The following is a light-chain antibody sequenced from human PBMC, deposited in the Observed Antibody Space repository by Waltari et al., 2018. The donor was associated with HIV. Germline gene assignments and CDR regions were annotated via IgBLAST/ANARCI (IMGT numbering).Light chain of an antibody. CDR2: KAS. Sequence: DIQMTQSPSTLSASVADRVTIPCRASQSISSWLAWYQQKPGKAPKLLIYKASSLESGVPSRFSGSGSGTEFTLTISSLQPDDFATYYCQQYNSYSPWTFGQGTKVEIK. CDR3: QQYNSYSPWT. CDR1: QSISSW. J-gene: IGKJ1*01. V-gene: IGKV1-5*03.